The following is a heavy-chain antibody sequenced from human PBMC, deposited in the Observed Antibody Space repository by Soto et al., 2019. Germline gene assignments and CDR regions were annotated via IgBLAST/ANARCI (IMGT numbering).Heavy chain of an antibody. CDR1: GGTFSSYA. J-gene: IGHJ5*02. CDR2: IIPIFGTA. Sequence: QVQLVQSGAEVKKPGSSVKVSCKASGGTFSSYAISWVRQAPGQGREWMGGIIPIFGTANYAQKFQGRVTITADESTSTAYMELSSLRSEDTAVYYCARSDYCSGGSCYSWFDPWGQGTLVTVSS. D-gene: IGHD2-15*01. V-gene: IGHV1-69*01. CDR3: ARSDYCSGGSCYSWFDP.